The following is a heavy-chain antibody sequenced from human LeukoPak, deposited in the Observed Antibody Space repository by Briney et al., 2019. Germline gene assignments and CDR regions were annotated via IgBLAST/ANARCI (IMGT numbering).Heavy chain of an antibody. Sequence: SQTLSLTCTVSGGSISSGDYYWSWIRQPPGKGLAWIGYIYYSGSTYYNPSLKSRVTISVDTSKNQFSLKLSSVTAADTPVYYCARGDGSHRREDGFDPWGQGTLVTVSS. CDR2: IYYSGST. CDR3: ARGDGSHRREDGFDP. V-gene: IGHV4-30-4*08. D-gene: IGHD5-24*01. J-gene: IGHJ5*02. CDR1: GGSISSGDYY.